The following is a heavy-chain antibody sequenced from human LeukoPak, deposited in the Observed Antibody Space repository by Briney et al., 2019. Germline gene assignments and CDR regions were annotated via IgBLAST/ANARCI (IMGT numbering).Heavy chain of an antibody. D-gene: IGHD3-3*01. CDR1: GFTFSSYE. J-gene: IGHJ4*02. CDR2: ISSSGSTI. V-gene: IGHV3-48*03. CDR3: ARGGTSNYDFWSGYYTGIFGFNY. Sequence: SGGSLRLSCAASGFTFSSYEMNWVRQAPGKGLQCVSYISSSGSTIYYADSVKGRFTISRDNAKNSLYLQMNSLRAEDTAVYYCARGGTSNYDFWSGYYTGIFGFNYWGQGTLVTVSS.